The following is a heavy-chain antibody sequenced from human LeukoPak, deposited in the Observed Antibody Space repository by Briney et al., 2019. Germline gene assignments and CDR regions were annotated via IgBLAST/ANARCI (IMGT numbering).Heavy chain of an antibody. CDR3: AKSYSSSWYGAFDI. J-gene: IGHJ3*02. CDR2: ISWNSGSI. D-gene: IGHD6-13*01. Sequence: SGGSLRLSCAASGFTFDDYAMHWVRHAPGEGLEWVSGISWNSGSIGYADSVKGRFTISRDNAKNSLYLQMNSLRAEDMALYYCAKSYSSSWYGAFDIWGQGTMVTVSS. V-gene: IGHV3-9*03. CDR1: GFTFDDYA.